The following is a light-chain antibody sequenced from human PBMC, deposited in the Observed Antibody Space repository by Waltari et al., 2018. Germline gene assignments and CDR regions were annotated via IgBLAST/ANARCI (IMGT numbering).Light chain of an antibody. CDR1: QSISSW. Sequence: DIQMTQSPSTLSASVGDRVTITCRASQSISSWLAWYQQKPGKAPKLLIYTASSLESGVPSRFSGSGSGTEFTLTISSLQPDDFATYYCQQYNSYSPVTFGQGTKVEIK. CDR3: QQYNSYSPVT. V-gene: IGKV1-5*03. CDR2: TAS. J-gene: IGKJ1*01.